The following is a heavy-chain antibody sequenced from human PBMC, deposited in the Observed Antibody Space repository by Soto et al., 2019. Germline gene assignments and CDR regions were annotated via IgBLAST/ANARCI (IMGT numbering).Heavy chain of an antibody. CDR2: ISGSGNYR. CDR1: GFTFSTYS. CDR3: ARAFGDVGDY. J-gene: IGHJ4*02. Sequence: NPGGSLRLSCSASGFTFSTYSMNWVRRAPGKGLEWVSSISGSGNYRYFADSVKGRFTISRDNAKNSVFLQMNSLRAEDTAMYYCARAFGDVGDYWGLGTLVTVSS. D-gene: IGHD3-10*01. V-gene: IGHV3-21*01.